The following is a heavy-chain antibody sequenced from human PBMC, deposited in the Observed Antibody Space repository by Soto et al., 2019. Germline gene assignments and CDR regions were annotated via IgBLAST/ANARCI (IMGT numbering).Heavy chain of an antibody. J-gene: IGHJ3*02. CDR3: ARGKELWNAFDI. Sequence: GGSLRLSCAASGFTFSSYGMHWVRQAPGKGLEWVAVIWYDGSNKYYAYSVKGRFTISRDNSKNTLYLQMNSLRAEDTAVYYCARGKELWNAFDIWGQGTMVTVSS. V-gene: IGHV3-33*01. CDR1: GFTFSSYG. CDR2: IWYDGSNK. D-gene: IGHD2-21*01.